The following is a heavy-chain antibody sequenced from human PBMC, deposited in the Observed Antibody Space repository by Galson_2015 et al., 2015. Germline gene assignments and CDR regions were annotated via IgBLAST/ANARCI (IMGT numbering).Heavy chain of an antibody. D-gene: IGHD1-14*01. CDR2: IRYDGSQT. CDR3: ARDANREGEFDY. CDR1: GFIFRNYW. V-gene: IGHV3-7*03. J-gene: IGHJ4*02. Sequence: SLRLSCAASGFIFRNYWMVWVRQTPEKGLEWVAKIRYDGSQTFYVDSVKGRFTISRDNAENSLYLQMNSLRADDTAVYYCARDANREGEFDYWGQGALVTVSS.